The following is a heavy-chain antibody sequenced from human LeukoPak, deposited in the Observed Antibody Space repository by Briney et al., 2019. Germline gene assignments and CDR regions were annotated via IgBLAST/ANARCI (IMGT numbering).Heavy chain of an antibody. CDR1: GDSVSSNRAA. J-gene: IGHJ4*02. D-gene: IGHD6-19*01. Sequence: SQTLSLTSAISGDSVSSNRAACNSVRQSPSRGLEWLGRTYYRSKRYNAYAVSGKSRITINPDTSKNQSSLQLNSVTPEDTAVSYCARDHGSGWYSYLDDWGQGTLVTVSS. CDR3: ARDHGSGWYSYLDD. CDR2: TYYRSKRYN. V-gene: IGHV6-1*01.